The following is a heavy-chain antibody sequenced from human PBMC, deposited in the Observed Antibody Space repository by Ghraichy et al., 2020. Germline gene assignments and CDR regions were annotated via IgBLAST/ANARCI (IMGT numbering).Heavy chain of an antibody. CDR2: ISGSGAHT. D-gene: IGHD3-10*01. CDR1: GFTFSVYA. J-gene: IGHJ4*02. CDR3: VSRPYGFLQY. Sequence: GGSLRLSCVASGFTFSVYAMSWVRQAPGKGLEWVSAISGSGAHTDYADSVKGRFTISRDNSMNTLYLQMNSLRAEDTAVYFCVSRPYGFLQYWGQGTLVTVSS. V-gene: IGHV3-23*01.